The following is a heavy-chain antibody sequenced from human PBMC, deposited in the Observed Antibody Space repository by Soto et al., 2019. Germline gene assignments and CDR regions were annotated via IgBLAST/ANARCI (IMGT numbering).Heavy chain of an antibody. CDR2: IWYDGSNK. J-gene: IGHJ6*02. CDR3: AREGRTIFGVVNGMDV. Sequence: GGSLRLSCAASGFTFSSYGMHWVRQAPGKGLGWVAVIWYDGSNKYYADSVKGRFTISRDNSKNTLYLQMNSLRAEDTAVYYCAREGRTIFGVVNGMDVWGQGTTVTVSS. D-gene: IGHD3-3*01. V-gene: IGHV3-33*01. CDR1: GFTFSSYG.